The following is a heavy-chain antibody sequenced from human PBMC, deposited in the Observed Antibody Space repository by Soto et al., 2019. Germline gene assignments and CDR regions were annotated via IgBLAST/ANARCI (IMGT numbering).Heavy chain of an antibody. D-gene: IGHD3-10*01. CDR2: IHYSGST. CDR3: ARHGYYYGSGNDMDV. V-gene: IGHV4-39*01. Sequence: QLQLQESGPGLVKPSETLSLTCTVSGGSISSSSYYWAWIRQPPGKGLEWIGSIHYSGSTYYSPSLRRRVTMSVDTSKNQFSLTLPSVTAADTSVYYCARHGYYYGSGNDMDVWGKGTTVTVSS. J-gene: IGHJ6*03. CDR1: GGSISSSSYY.